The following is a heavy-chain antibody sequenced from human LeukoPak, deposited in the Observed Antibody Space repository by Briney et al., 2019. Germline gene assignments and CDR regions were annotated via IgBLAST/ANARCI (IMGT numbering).Heavy chain of an antibody. CDR3: ATQYCSSTSCYPYWVDY. Sequence: ASVTVSCKASGYTFTIYGISWVRQAPGQGHEWMGWISAYNGNTNYAQKLQGRVTMTTDTSTSTAYMELRSLRSDDTAVYYCATQYCSSTSCYPYWVDYWGQGTLVTVSS. CDR2: ISAYNGNT. V-gene: IGHV1-18*01. J-gene: IGHJ4*02. CDR1: GYTFTIYG. D-gene: IGHD2-2*01.